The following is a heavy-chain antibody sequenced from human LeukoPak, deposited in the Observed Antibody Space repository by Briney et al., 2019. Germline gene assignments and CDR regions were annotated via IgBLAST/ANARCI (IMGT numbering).Heavy chain of an antibody. V-gene: IGHV3-30*02. CDR1: GFTFSSYG. Sequence: GGSLRLSCAASGFTFSSYGMHWVRQAPGKGLEWVAFIRYDGSNKYYADSMKGRFTISRDSSKNTLYLQMNSLRAEDTAVYYCAKDVYCGGDCYPGYFQHWGQGTLVTVSS. D-gene: IGHD2-21*02. J-gene: IGHJ1*01. CDR3: AKDVYCGGDCYPGYFQH. CDR2: IRYDGSNK.